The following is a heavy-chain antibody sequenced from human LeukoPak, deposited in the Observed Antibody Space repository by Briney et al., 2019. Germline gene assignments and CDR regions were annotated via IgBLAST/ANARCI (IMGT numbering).Heavy chain of an antibody. CDR2: INTYNGNA. Sequence: ASVKVSCKASGYTFTSYGINWARRAPGQGLEWMGWINTYNGNANYAQKVQGRVTMTTDTSTSTAYMELRSLRSDDTAGYYWGRRLTRGGLDYWGQGTLVTVSS. D-gene: IGHD3-10*01. J-gene: IGHJ4*02. V-gene: IGHV1-18*01. CDR1: GYTFTSYG. CDR3: GRRLTRGGLDY.